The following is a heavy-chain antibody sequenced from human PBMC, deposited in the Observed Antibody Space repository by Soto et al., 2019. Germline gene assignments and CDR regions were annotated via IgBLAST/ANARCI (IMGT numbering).Heavy chain of an antibody. CDR1: GYTFTSFA. J-gene: IGHJ4*02. V-gene: IGHV1-3*01. CDR3: AKSATVPAAIAY. D-gene: IGHD2-2*02. Sequence: GGFVEGSCKGSGYTFTSFAIHWGGPAPRQRGGWKGWVNPGKGKTKYLPKIPGRVTITKGPTASTAHMELSSPRSEDTAVYYCAKSATVPAAIAYWGQGTLVTVSS. CDR2: VNPGKGKT.